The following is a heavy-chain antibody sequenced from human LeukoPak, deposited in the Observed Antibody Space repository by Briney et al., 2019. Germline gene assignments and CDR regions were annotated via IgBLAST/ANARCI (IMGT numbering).Heavy chain of an antibody. CDR1: GFTFSSYV. J-gene: IGHJ4*02. V-gene: IGHV3-33*01. CDR3: ARDLGLSPFDY. Sequence: GGSLRLSCAASGFTFSSYVMHWVRQAPGKGLEWVAVICHGGSNENYADSVKGRFTISRDNSKNTLYLQMTSLRAEDTAVYYCARDLGLSPFDYWGQGTLVTVSS. CDR2: ICHGGSNE. D-gene: IGHD7-27*01.